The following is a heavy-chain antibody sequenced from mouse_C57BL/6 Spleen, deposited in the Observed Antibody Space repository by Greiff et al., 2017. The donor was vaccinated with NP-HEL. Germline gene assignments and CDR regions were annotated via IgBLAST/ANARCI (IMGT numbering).Heavy chain of an antibody. CDR1: GYTFTDYN. Sequence: VQLQQSGPELVKPGASVKMSCKASGYTFTDYNMHWVKQSHGKSLEWIGYINPNNGGTSYNQKFKGKATLTVNKSSSTAYMELRSLTSEDSAVYYCGRERDLITTVVGYYFDDGGQGTTLTVSS. D-gene: IGHD1-1*01. CDR3: GRERDLITTVVGYYFDD. CDR2: INPNNGGT. V-gene: IGHV1-22*01. J-gene: IGHJ2*01.